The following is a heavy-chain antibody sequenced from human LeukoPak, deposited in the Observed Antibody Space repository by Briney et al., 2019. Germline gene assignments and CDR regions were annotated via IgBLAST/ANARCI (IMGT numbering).Heavy chain of an antibody. V-gene: IGHV4-39*01. Sequence: RTSETLSLTCTVSGGSISSSTYYWGWIRQPPGKGLEWIASMYYSGSTYYNPSPKSRVTISVDTSKNQFSLKVSSVTAADTAVYYCARLPAATDIWGQGTMVTVSS. CDR1: GGSISSSTYY. CDR3: ARLPAATDI. CDR2: MYYSGST. J-gene: IGHJ3*02.